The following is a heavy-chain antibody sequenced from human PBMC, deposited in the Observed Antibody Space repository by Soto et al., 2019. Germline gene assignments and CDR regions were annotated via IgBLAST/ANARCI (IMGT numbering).Heavy chain of an antibody. CDR3: ARGDLKFGQLLPNPLTY. D-gene: IGHD3-10*01. CDR2: VYYGGRT. V-gene: IGHV4-39*02. J-gene: IGHJ4*02. CDR1: GGSISSSSYY. Sequence: SETLSLTCTVSGGSISSSSYYWGWIRQPPGKGKEREWSVYYGGRTNYNPSLKSRVTISVDTAKNHFSLKLSSVTAADTAVYFCARGDLKFGQLLPNPLTYWGRGTLVTVSS.